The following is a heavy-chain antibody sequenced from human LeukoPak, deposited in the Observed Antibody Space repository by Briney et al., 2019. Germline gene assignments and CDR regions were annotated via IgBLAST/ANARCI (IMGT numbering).Heavy chain of an antibody. V-gene: IGHV1-69*04. D-gene: IGHD3-10*01. CDR3: ARASQDYYGSGSYYRGGDAFDI. CDR2: IIPILGIA. J-gene: IGHJ3*02. Sequence: SVKVSCKASGYTFTSYGISWVRQAPGQGLEWMGRIIPILGIANYAQKFQARVTLTADKSTSTAYMELSSLRSDDTAVYYCARASQDYYGSGSYYRGGDAFDIWGQGTVVTVSS. CDR1: GYTFTSYG.